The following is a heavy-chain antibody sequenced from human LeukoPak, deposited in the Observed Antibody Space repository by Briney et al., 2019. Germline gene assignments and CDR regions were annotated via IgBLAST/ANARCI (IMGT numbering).Heavy chain of an antibody. D-gene: IGHD3-22*01. V-gene: IGHV3-21*01. CDR1: GFTFSSYS. CDR2: ISSSSSYI. J-gene: IGHJ4*02. Sequence: PGGSLRLSCAASGFTFSSYSMNWVRQAPGKGLEWVSSISSSSSYIYYADSVTGRFTISRDNAKNSLYLQMNSLRAEDTAVYYCARDVPNYYDSSGYYPLWGQGTLVTVSS. CDR3: ARDVPNYYDSSGYYPL.